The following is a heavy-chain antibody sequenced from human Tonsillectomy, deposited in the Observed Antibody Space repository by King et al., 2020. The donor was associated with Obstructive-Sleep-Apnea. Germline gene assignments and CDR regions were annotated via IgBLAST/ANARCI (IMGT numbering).Heavy chain of an antibody. CDR2: INHSGST. V-gene: IGHV4-34*01. D-gene: IGHD2-15*01. CDR3: ARSDIVVVVSATKSSNWFDP. J-gene: IGHJ5*02. CDR1: GGSFSGYY. Sequence: VQLQQWGAGLLKPSETLSLTCAVYGGSFSGYYWTWVRQPPDKGLEWIGEINHSGSTNYNPSLKSRVTISVDTSKNQFSLNLNSVTAADPAVYYCARSDIVVVVSATKSSNWFDPWGQGTLVTVSS.